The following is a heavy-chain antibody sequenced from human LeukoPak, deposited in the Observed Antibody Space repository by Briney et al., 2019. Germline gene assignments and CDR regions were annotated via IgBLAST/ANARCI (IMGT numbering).Heavy chain of an antibody. J-gene: IGHJ4*02. CDR2: SSAYNGNT. CDR1: GYSFTSFG. Sequence: ASVKVSCKASGYSFTSFGISWARQAPGQGLEWMGWSSAYNGNTNYVQKLQGRVTMTTDTSTSTAYMELRSLRSDDTAVFYCVRDLGVDTSMIFFDFWGQGTLVTVSS. D-gene: IGHD5-18*01. CDR3: VRDLGVDTSMIFFDF. V-gene: IGHV1-18*01.